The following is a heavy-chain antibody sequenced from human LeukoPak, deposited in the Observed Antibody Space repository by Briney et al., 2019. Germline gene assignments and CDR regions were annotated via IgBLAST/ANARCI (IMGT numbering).Heavy chain of an antibody. CDR2: IYYSGST. Sequence: PSETLSLTCTVSGGSINSSSDYWGWIRQPPGKGLEWIGSIYYSGSTYYNPSLKSRVTISVDTSKNQFSLKLRSVTAADTAVYYCARDGSIRTATGSPIDPWGQGTLVTVSS. J-gene: IGHJ5*02. CDR1: GGSINSSSDY. D-gene: IGHD6-13*01. V-gene: IGHV4-39*07. CDR3: ARDGSIRTATGSPIDP.